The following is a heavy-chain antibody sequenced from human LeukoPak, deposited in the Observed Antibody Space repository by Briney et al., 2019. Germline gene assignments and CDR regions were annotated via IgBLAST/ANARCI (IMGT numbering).Heavy chain of an antibody. CDR3: ARVISVLSGGVIAAAD. CDR2: IYYSGST. CDR1: GGSISSGDYY. Sequence: PSETLSLTCTVSGGSISSGDYYWSWIRQPPGKGLEWIGYIYYSGSTYYNPSLKSRVTISVDTSKNQLSLELTSVTAGDTAVYYCARVISVLSGGVIAAADWGQGTLVTVSS. D-gene: IGHD3-16*02. J-gene: IGHJ4*02. V-gene: IGHV4-30-4*02.